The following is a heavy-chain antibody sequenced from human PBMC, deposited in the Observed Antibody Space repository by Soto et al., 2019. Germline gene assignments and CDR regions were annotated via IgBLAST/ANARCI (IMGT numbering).Heavy chain of an antibody. CDR2: ISYDGSNK. Sequence: ESGGGVVQPGRSLRLSCAASGFTFSSYGMHWVRQAPGKGLEWVAVISYDGSNKYYADSVKGRFTISRDNSKNTLYLQMNSLRAEDTAVYYCAKESYYYDSSGYSFDYWGQGTLVTVSS. D-gene: IGHD3-22*01. V-gene: IGHV3-30*18. CDR1: GFTFSSYG. J-gene: IGHJ4*02. CDR3: AKESYYYDSSGYSFDY.